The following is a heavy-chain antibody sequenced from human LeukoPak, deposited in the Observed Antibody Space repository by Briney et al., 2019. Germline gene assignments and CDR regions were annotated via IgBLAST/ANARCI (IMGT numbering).Heavy chain of an antibody. CDR2: IYPGDSDT. Sequence: PGESLKISSKGSGYSFTSYWIGWVRQMPGKGLERMGIIYPGDSDTRYSPSFQGQFTISADKSISTAYLQWSSPKASAPAMYYCASSREGVIPDYWGQGTLVTVSS. J-gene: IGHJ4*02. V-gene: IGHV5-51*03. CDR1: GYSFTSYW. D-gene: IGHD3-16*02. CDR3: ASSREGVIPDY.